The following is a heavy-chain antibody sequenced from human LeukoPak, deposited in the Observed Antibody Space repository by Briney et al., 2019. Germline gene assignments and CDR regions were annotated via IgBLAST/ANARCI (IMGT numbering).Heavy chain of an antibody. CDR3: ARDPAVTTNFGYYFDY. J-gene: IGHJ4*02. CDR1: GGTFSSYA. V-gene: IGHV1-69*04. D-gene: IGHD4-17*01. Sequence: SVKVSCKSSGGTFSSYAISWVRQAPGQGLEWMGRIIPILGIANYAQKFQGRVTITADKSTSTAYMELSSLRSEDTAVYYCARDPAVTTNFGYYFDYWGQGTLVTVSS. CDR2: IIPILGIA.